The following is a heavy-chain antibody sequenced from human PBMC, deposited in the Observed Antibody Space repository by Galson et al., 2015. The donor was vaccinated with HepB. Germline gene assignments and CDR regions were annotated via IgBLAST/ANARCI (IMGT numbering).Heavy chain of an antibody. Sequence: SLRLSCAASGFTFSSYWMHWVRQAPGKGLVWVSRINSDGSSTNYADSVKGRFTISRDNAKNTLYLQMNSLRAEDTAVYYCARDRYCSGGSCYPLDYWGQGTLVTVSS. CDR1: GFTFSSYW. D-gene: IGHD2-15*01. CDR2: INSDGSST. V-gene: IGHV3-74*01. J-gene: IGHJ4*02. CDR3: ARDRYCSGGSCYPLDY.